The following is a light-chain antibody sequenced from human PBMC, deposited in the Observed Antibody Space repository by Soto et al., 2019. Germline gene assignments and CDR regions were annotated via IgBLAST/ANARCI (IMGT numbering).Light chain of an antibody. Sequence: QSVLTQPRSVSGSPGQSVTISCTGTSSDVGGYNYVSWYQQHPGKAPKLMIYDVSKRPSGVPDRFSGFKSGNTASLTISGLQAEDEADYYCCSYAGSYTDYVFGTGTKLTVL. J-gene: IGLJ1*01. CDR1: SSDVGGYNY. V-gene: IGLV2-11*01. CDR3: CSYAGSYTDYV. CDR2: DVS.